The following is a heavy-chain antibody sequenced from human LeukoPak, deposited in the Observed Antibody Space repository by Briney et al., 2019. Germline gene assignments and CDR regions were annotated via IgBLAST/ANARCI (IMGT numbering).Heavy chain of an antibody. CDR2: ISWNSGSI. D-gene: IGHD6-13*01. V-gene: IGHV3-9*03. Sequence: PGRSLRLSCAASGFTFDDYAMHWVRQAPGKGLEWVSGISWNSGSIGYADSVKGRFTISRDNAKNSLYLQMNSLRAEDMALYYCAKEGIAAAGLYYYYMDVWGKGTTVTVSS. CDR1: GFTFDDYA. J-gene: IGHJ6*03. CDR3: AKEGIAAAGLYYYYMDV.